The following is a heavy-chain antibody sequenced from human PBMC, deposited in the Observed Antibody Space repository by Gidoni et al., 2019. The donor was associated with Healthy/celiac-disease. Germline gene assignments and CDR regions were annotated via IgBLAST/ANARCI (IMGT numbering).Heavy chain of an antibody. CDR1: GGSISSSSYY. CDR2: IYYSGSI. J-gene: IGHJ6*02. CDR3: ARHTLYSSSWYGMDV. Sequence: QLQLQESGPGLVKPSETLSLTCTVSGGSISSSSYYWGWIRQPPGKGLEWIGSIYYSGSIYYNPSLKSRVTISVDTSKNQFSLKLSSVTAADTAVYYCARHTLYSSSWYGMDVWGQGTTVTVSS. V-gene: IGHV4-39*01. D-gene: IGHD6-13*01.